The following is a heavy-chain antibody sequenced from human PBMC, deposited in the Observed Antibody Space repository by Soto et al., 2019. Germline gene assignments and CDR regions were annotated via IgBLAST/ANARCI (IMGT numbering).Heavy chain of an antibody. CDR3: ARESEDLTSNFDY. Sequence: EVQLVESGGGLVRPGGSLRLSCAASGFTFSRYSMNWVRQAPGKGLEWVSSISSTTNYIYYADSMKGRFTVSRDNAKNSVYLDMNSLSAEATAVYYCARESEDLTSNFDYWGQGTLVTVSS. J-gene: IGHJ4*02. CDR1: GFTFSRYS. V-gene: IGHV3-21*01. CDR2: ISSTTNYI.